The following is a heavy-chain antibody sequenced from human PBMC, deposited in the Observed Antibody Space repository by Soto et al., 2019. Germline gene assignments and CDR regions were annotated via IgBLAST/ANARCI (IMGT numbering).Heavy chain of an antibody. D-gene: IGHD6-19*01. CDR2: IISGGNT. CDR1: GFTFSNYA. Sequence: GGSLRLSCAASGFTFSNYAMSWVRQAPGKGLEWVSTIISGGNTYYADSVKGRFTISRDNSKNTLYLQMNSLRAEDTAVYYCAKAFYSSDRGEVFDYWGQGTLVPVSS. CDR3: AKAFYSSDRGEVFDY. J-gene: IGHJ4*02. V-gene: IGHV3-23*01.